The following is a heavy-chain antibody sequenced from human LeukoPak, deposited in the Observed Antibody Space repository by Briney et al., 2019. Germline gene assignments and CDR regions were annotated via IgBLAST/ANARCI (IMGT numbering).Heavy chain of an antibody. V-gene: IGHV3-7*01. CDR1: GFTFSSYW. Sequence: PGGSLRLSCAASGFTFSSYWMSWVRQAPGKGLEWVANIKQDGSEKYYVDSVKGRFTISRDNAKNSLYLQMNSLRAEDTVVYYCARDQGAVAPDYWGQGTLVTVSS. D-gene: IGHD6-19*01. CDR2: IKQDGSEK. CDR3: ARDQGAVAPDY. J-gene: IGHJ4*02.